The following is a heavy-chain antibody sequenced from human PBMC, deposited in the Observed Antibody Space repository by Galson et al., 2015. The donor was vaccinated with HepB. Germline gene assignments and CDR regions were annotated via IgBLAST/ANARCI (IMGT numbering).Heavy chain of an antibody. CDR1: GFTFSAYS. V-gene: IGHV3-21*01. CDR2: ISSSSSNI. Sequence: SLRLSCAASGFTFSAYSMNWVRQAPGKGLEWVASISSSSSNIYYADAVKGRFTISRDNAKNSLHLQMNSLRAEDTAVYYCARRPLYSSGWPDSSFDYWGQGTLVTVSS. D-gene: IGHD6-19*01. CDR3: ARRPLYSSGWPDSSFDY. J-gene: IGHJ4*02.